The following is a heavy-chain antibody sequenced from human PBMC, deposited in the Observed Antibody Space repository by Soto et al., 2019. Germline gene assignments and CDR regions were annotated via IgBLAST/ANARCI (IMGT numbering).Heavy chain of an antibody. J-gene: IGHJ4*02. D-gene: IGHD2-15*01. Sequence: SETLSLTCAVSSGSISSSNWWSWVRQPPGKGLEWIGEIYHSGSTNYNPSLKSRVTISVDKSKNQFSLKLSSVTAADTAVYYCARKGRGYGSGGSCRALDYWGQGTLVTVSS. CDR2: IYHSGST. V-gene: IGHV4-4*02. CDR3: ARKGRGYGSGGSCRALDY. CDR1: SGSISSSNW.